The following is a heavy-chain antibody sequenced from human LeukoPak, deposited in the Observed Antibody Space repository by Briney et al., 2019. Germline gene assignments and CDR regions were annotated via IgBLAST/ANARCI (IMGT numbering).Heavy chain of an antibody. D-gene: IGHD3-22*01. CDR3: AKDRPNYHETNGHYYRRDGDS. CDR1: GFTFSFYA. Sequence: GGSLRLSCAASGFTFSFYAMSWVRQTPEKGLEWVASMSSSGDVTYYVASVKGWFTISRDNSRYTLYLQMNSLRVEDRAIYYCAKDRPNYHETNGHYYRRDGDSWGQGTLVTVSS. J-gene: IGHJ5*01. CDR2: MSSSGDVT. V-gene: IGHV3-23*01.